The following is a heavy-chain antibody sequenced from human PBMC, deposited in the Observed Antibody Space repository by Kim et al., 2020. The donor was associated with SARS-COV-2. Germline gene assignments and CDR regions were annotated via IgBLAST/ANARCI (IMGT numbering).Heavy chain of an antibody. V-gene: IGHV3-30*18. CDR2: ISYDGSNK. CDR1: GFTFSSYG. CDR3: AKDSAVRGVIISFDY. Sequence: GGSLRLSCAASGFTFSSYGMHWVRQAPGKGLEWVAVISYDGSNKYYADSVKGRFTISRDNSKNTLYLQMNSLRAEDTAVYYCAKDSAVRGVIISFDYWGQGTLVTVSS. J-gene: IGHJ4*02. D-gene: IGHD3-10*01.